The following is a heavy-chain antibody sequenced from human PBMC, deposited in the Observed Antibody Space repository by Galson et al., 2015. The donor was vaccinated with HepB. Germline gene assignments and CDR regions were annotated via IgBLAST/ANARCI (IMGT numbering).Heavy chain of an antibody. CDR1: GFTFSSFG. Sequence: SLRLSCAASGFTFSSFGMHWVRQAPGKGLEWVAVIWYDGSKKYYIDSVKGRFTISRDNSKNTLYLQLNSLRAEDTAVYYCARDVAAAGNWYFDLWGRGTLVTVSS. CDR2: IWYDGSKK. V-gene: IGHV3-33*01. CDR3: ARDVAAAGNWYFDL. J-gene: IGHJ2*01. D-gene: IGHD6-13*01.